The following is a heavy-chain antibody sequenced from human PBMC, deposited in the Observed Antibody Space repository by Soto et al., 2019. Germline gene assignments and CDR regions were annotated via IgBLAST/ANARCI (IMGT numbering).Heavy chain of an antibody. CDR2: IYYSGST. D-gene: IGHD2-2*01. J-gene: IGHJ6*03. CDR3: ARDSVPAATDYYYYYMDV. CDR1: GGSISSYY. Sequence: SETLSLTCTVSGGSISSYYWSWFRQPPGKGLEWIGYIYYSGSTNYNPSLKSRVTISVDTSKNQFSLKLSSVTAADTAVYYCARDSVPAATDYYYYYMDVWGKGTTVTVSS. V-gene: IGHV4-59*01.